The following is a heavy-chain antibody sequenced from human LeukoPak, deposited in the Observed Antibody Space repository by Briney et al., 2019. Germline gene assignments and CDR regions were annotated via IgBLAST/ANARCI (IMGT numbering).Heavy chain of an antibody. CDR1: GGSISSYY. D-gene: IGHD2-15*01. CDR3: ASGYCSGGSCYEHGMDV. CDR2: IYYSGST. V-gene: IGHV4-59*08. Sequence: SETLSLTCTLSGGSISSYYWSWIRKPPGKGLEWIGYIYYSGSTNYNPSLKSRVTISVDTSKNQFSLKLSSVTAADTAVYYCASGYCSGGSCYEHGMDVWGQGTTVTVSS. J-gene: IGHJ6*02.